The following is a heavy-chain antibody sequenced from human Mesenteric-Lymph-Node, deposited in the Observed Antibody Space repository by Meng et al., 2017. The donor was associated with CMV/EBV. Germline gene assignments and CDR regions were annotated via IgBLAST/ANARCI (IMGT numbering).Heavy chain of an antibody. CDR1: GYSISSGYF. CDR3: ARFLRHGDYWSGYWDY. V-gene: IGHV3-21*01. D-gene: IGHD3-3*01. CDR2: ISRNCNNI. J-gene: IGHJ4*02. Sequence: ETLSLTCTVSGYSISSGYFWGWVRQAPGKGLEWVSWISRNCNNIYYADSVLGQITMSRDNAKNSLFLQMNSLRAEDTSVYYCARFLRHGDYWSGYWDYWGQGTLVTVSS.